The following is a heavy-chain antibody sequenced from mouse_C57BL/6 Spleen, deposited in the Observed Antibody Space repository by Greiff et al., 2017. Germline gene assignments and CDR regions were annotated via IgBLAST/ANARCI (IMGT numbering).Heavy chain of an antibody. Sequence: EVQLQQSVAELVRPGASVKLSCTASGFNIKNTYMHWVKQRPEQGLEWIGRIDPASGTTKYAPKFQGQATITADTASNPAYLQLSSLTSENTAVYYCARSFTTVEALYPYWYFDVWGTGTTVTVSS. V-gene: IGHV14-3*01. J-gene: IGHJ1*03. CDR1: GFNIKNTY. D-gene: IGHD1-1*01. CDR3: ARSFTTVEALYPYWYFDV. CDR2: IDPASGTT.